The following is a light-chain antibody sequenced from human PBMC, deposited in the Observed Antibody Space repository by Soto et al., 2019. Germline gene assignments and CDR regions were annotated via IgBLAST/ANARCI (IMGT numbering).Light chain of an antibody. CDR3: QQYGSSPPVT. CDR1: QSVSSSY. V-gene: IGKV3-20*01. Sequence: EIVLTQSPGTLSLSPGERATLSCRASQSVSSSYLAWYQQKHVQAPRLLIYGASNRATGIPDRLSGSGSGTDFTLTISRLEPEEFAVYYCQQYGSSPPVTFGQGTRLEIK. CDR2: GAS. J-gene: IGKJ5*01.